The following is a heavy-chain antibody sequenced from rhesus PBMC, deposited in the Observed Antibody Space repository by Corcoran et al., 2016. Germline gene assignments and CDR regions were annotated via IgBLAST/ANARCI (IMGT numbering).Heavy chain of an antibody. J-gene: IGHJ5-1*01. CDR2: ITNSGST. V-gene: IGHV4-122*02. D-gene: IGHD3-40*01. CDR1: GGSISSGYYY. CDR3: VSGRLSRFDV. Sequence: QVQLQESGPGLVKPSETLSLTCAVSGGSISSGYYYWSWIRQPPGKGLEWIWYITNSGSTSYNPALKRRGTISRDTSKNQFSLKLSSVTAADTAVYYCVSGRLSRFDVWGPGVLVTVSS.